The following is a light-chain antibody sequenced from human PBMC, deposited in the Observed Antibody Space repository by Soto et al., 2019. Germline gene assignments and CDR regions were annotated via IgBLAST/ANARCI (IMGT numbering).Light chain of an antibody. CDR2: EVS. Sequence: SVLTQPASVSGSPGQAVSISCTGTSSDVGRYNYVSWYQQHPGKAPKLMIYEVSDRPSGISSRFSGSKSGNTASLTISGLQTEDEADYYSSSYTSSSTLFGTGTKVTVL. V-gene: IGLV2-14*01. CDR1: SSDVGRYNY. CDR3: SSYTSSSTL. J-gene: IGLJ1*01.